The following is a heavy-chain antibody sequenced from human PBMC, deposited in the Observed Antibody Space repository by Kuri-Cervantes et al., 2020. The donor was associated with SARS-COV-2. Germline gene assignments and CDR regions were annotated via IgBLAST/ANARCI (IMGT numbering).Heavy chain of an antibody. D-gene: IGHD3-3*01. J-gene: IGHJ4*02. CDR3: ARVPRITIFGVVSHFDY. V-gene: IGHV4-31*02. CDR1: GGSISSSNW. CDR2: IYYSGST. Sequence: SCAVSGGSISSSNWWSWVRQHPGKGLEWIGYIYYSGSTYYNPSLKSRVTISVDTSKNQFSLKLSSVTAADTAVYYCARVPRITIFGVVSHFDYWGQGTLVTVSS.